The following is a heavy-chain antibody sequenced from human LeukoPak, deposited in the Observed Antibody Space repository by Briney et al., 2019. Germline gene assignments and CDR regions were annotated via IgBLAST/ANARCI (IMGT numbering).Heavy chain of an antibody. J-gene: IGHJ4*02. V-gene: IGHV3-21*01. CDR2: ISSSSVYI. D-gene: IGHD1-1*01. Sequence: GGSLRLSCAASGFTFSSYSMNWVRQAPGKGLEWVSFISSSSVYIYYADSVKGRFTISRDNAKKSLYLQMNSLRAEDTAVYYCARLETTPYYFDYWGQGTLVTVSS. CDR1: GFTFSSYS. CDR3: ARLETTPYYFDY.